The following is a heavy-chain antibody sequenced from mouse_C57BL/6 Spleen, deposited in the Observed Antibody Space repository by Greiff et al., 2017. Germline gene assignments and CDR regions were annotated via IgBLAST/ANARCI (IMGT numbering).Heavy chain of an antibody. Sequence: QVQLQQSGAELVRPGASVKLSCKASGYTFTDYYINWVKQRPGQGLEWIARIYPGSGNTYYNEKFKGKATLTAEKSSSTAYMQLSSLPSEDSAVYFCARGGSYDYDGGYAMDYWGQGTSVTVSS. D-gene: IGHD2-4*01. J-gene: IGHJ4*01. CDR1: GYTFTDYY. CDR3: ARGGSYDYDGGYAMDY. CDR2: IYPGSGNT. V-gene: IGHV1-76*01.